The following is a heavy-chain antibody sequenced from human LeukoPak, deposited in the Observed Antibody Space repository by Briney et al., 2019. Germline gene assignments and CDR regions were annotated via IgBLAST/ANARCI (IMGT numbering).Heavy chain of an antibody. CDR2: IYHSGST. D-gene: IGHD4-23*01. CDR1: GGSISSGGYY. J-gene: IGHJ4*02. CDR3: ARDIEDYGGNGLLDY. Sequence: SETLSLTCTVSGGSISSGGYYWSWIRQPPGKGLEWIGYIYHSGSTYYNPSLKSRVTISVDTSKNQFSLKLSSVTAADTAVYYCARDIEDYGGNGLLDYWGQGTLVTVSS. V-gene: IGHV4-30-2*01.